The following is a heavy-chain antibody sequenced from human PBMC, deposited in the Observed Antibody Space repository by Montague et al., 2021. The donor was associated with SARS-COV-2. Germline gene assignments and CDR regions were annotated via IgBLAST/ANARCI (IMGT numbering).Heavy chain of an antibody. D-gene: IGHD3-3*01. Sequence: PALVKPTQTLTLTCSFSGFSLSTSGVSVGWIRQPPGKAPECLAVIYWNDDKRYRPSLKTRVTITKDTSRNRVVLTMTNLDPVDTATYYCARRYDFYRAEAFDVWGQGTMVTVSS. CDR3: ARRYDFYRAEAFDV. V-gene: IGHV2-5*01. J-gene: IGHJ3*01. CDR2: IYWNDDK. CDR1: GFSLSTSGVS.